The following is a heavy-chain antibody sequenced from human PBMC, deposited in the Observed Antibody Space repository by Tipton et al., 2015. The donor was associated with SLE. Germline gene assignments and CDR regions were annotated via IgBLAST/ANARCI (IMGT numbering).Heavy chain of an antibody. D-gene: IGHD5-24*01. CDR1: GGSISSYY. CDR2: IYYSGST. CDR3: ARWRYFDY. V-gene: IGHV4-59*05. J-gene: IGHJ4*02. Sequence: TLSLTCTVSGGSISSYYWSWIRQPPGKGLEWIGSIYYSGSTYYNPSLKSRVTISVDTSKNQFSLKLSSVTAADTAVYYCARWRYFDYWGQGTLVTVSS.